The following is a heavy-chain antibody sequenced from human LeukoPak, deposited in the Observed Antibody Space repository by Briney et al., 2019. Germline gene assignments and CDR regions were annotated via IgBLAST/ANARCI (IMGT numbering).Heavy chain of an antibody. D-gene: IGHD3-10*01. Sequence: SVKVSCKASGGTFSSYSISWVRQAPGQGLEWMGRIIPILGIANYAPKFQRRVTITADKSTSTAYMQLSSLTSEDTAVYYCARDIVNYYGSGSYPYNWFGPWGQGTLVTASS. CDR3: ARDIVNYYGSGSYPYNWFGP. CDR1: GGTFSSYS. V-gene: IGHV1-69*04. CDR2: IIPILGIA. J-gene: IGHJ5*02.